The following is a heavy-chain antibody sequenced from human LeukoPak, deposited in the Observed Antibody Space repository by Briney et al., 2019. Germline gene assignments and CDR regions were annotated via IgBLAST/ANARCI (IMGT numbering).Heavy chain of an antibody. V-gene: IGHV1-8*01. CDR1: GYTFTSYD. CDR3: ARGGPYSGSYYYSDYYYYMDV. J-gene: IGHJ6*03. CDR2: MNPNSGNT. Sequence: ASVKVSCKASGYTFTSYDINWVRQATGQGLEWMGWMNPNSGNTGYAQKFQGRVTMTRNTSISTAYMELSSLRSEDTAVYYSARGGPYSGSYYYSDYYYYMDVWGKGTTVTVSS. D-gene: IGHD1-26*01.